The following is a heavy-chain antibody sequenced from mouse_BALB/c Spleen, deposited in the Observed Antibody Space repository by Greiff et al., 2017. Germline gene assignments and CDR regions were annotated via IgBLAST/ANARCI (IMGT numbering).Heavy chain of an antibody. Sequence: EVKLEESGGGLVKPGGSLKLSCAASGFTFSSYAMSWVRQTPEKRLEWVASISSGGSTYYPDSVKGRFTISRDNARNILYLQMSSLRSEDTAMYYCARFPYDYGGAWFAYWGQGTLVTVSA. J-gene: IGHJ3*01. CDR3: ARFPYDYGGAWFAY. V-gene: IGHV5-6-5*01. D-gene: IGHD2-4*01. CDR2: ISSGGST. CDR1: GFTFSSYA.